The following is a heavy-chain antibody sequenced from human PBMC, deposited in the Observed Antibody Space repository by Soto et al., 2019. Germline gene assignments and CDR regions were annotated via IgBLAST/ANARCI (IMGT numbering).Heavy chain of an antibody. Sequence: EVQLLESGGGLVQPGGSLRLSCAASGFTFSSYAMSWVRQAPGKGLEWVSAISGSGGSTYYADSVKGRFTISRDNSKNTLYLQVNSLRAEDTAVYYCAKAVGSGSYGFDYWGQGTLVTVSS. V-gene: IGHV3-23*01. CDR3: AKAVGSGSYGFDY. D-gene: IGHD3-10*01. CDR2: ISGSGGST. J-gene: IGHJ4*02. CDR1: GFTFSSYA.